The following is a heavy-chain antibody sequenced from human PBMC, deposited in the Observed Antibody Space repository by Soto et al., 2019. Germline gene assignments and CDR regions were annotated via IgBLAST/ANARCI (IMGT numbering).Heavy chain of an antibody. D-gene: IGHD4-17*01. CDR2: ISSSSSNI. CDR1: GFIFSSYT. CDR3: AREDYAGASPRFDY. J-gene: IGHJ4*02. Sequence: VVSLILSCGAAGFIFSSYTMTWVRQAPGKGLEWVSSISSSSSNIEYADSVKGRFSVSRDNANNSLFLQINSLRAEDTAVYYCAREDYAGASPRFDYWGLGALVTVSA. V-gene: IGHV3-21*01.